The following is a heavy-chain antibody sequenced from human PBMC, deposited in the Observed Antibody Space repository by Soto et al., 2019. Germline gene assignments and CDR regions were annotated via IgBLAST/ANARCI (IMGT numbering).Heavy chain of an antibody. J-gene: IGHJ4*02. CDR1: GGTFSSYA. D-gene: IGHD5-18*01. Sequence: SVKVSCKASGGTFSSYAISWVRQAPGQGLEWMGGIIPIFGTANYAQKFQGRVTITADESTSTAYMELSSLRSEDTAVYYCARVRGVGTAMVRGYFDYWGQGTLVTVSS. CDR2: IIPIFGTA. CDR3: ARVRGVGTAMVRGYFDY. V-gene: IGHV1-69*13.